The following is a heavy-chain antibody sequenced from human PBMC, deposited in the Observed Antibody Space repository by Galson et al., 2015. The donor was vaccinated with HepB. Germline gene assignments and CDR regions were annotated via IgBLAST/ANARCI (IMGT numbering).Heavy chain of an antibody. Sequence: SVKVSCKASGGTFTTYAISWVRQAPGQGLEWMGGIIPVVGTPNYAQKFQGRVTITADESMSTAYMDLSSLRSEDTAVYYCARSGDFGVALFDAFDIWGQGTLVTVSS. CDR2: IIPVVGTP. V-gene: IGHV1-69*13. CDR3: ARSGDFGVALFDAFDI. CDR1: GGTFTTYA. D-gene: IGHD3-3*01. J-gene: IGHJ3*02.